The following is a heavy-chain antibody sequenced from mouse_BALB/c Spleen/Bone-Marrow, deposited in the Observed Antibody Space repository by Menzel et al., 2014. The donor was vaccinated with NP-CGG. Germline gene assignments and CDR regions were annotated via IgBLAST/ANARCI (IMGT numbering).Heavy chain of an antibody. CDR3: AREYGTSYDYYFDV. V-gene: IGHV5-4*02. Sequence: EVKLVESGGGLVKPGGSLKLSCAASGFTFSDYYMYWVRQTPEKRLEWVATISDGGSYTYYPDSVKGRFTVSRDNAKNNLYLKMSSLKSEDTAMYYCAREYGTSYDYYFDVWGAGTTVTVSS. CDR2: ISDGGSYT. CDR1: GFTFSDYY. D-gene: IGHD1-1*01. J-gene: IGHJ1*01.